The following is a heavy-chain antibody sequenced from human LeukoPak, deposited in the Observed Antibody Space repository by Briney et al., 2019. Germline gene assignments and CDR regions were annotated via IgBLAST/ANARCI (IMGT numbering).Heavy chain of an antibody. CDR1: GHTLTQFS. CDR2: FDPKNGET. J-gene: IGHJ6*02. V-gene: IGHV1-24*01. CDR3: TIESPRMSSV. D-gene: IGHD6-6*01. Sequence: ASVKVSCKVSGHTLTQFSIHWVRQTPEKGLQWLGSFDPKNGETLYVQKFQDRVTMTADTSLDTAYMVLSSLRSEDTALYYCTIESPRMSSVWGQGTTVTVSS.